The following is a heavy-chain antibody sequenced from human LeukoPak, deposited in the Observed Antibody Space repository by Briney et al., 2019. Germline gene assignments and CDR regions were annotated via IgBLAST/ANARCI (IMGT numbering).Heavy chain of an antibody. D-gene: IGHD1-26*01. Sequence: SETLSLTCTVSGGSISSYYWSWIRQPPGKGLEWIGYIFYSGSTNYNPSLESRVTISVDTSKNQFSLKLSSVTAADTAVYYCARGGRGYYYYMDVWGKGTTVTVSS. CDR2: IFYSGST. CDR3: ARGGRGYYYYMDV. V-gene: IGHV4-59*01. J-gene: IGHJ6*03. CDR1: GGSISSYY.